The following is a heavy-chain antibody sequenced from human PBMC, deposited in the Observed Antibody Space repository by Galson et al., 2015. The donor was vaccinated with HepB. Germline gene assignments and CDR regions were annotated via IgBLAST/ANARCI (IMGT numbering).Heavy chain of an antibody. CDR3: AAGEYSYGPYGLDV. CDR2: IITMFGTA. D-gene: IGHD5-18*01. J-gene: IGHJ6*02. V-gene: IGHV1-69*13. CDR1: GGTFSTYA. Sequence: SVKVSCKASGGTFSTYAISWVRQAPGQGLEWMGGIITMFGTANYAQKFQGRVTITADESTRTVHMELSSLRSEDTAVFYCAAGEYSYGPYGLDVWGQGTTVTVSS.